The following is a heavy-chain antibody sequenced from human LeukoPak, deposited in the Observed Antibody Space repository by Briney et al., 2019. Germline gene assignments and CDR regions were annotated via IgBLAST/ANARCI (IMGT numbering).Heavy chain of an antibody. CDR3: AKDDAWGRYQD. V-gene: IGHV3-23*01. CDR1: GFTFSSYG. CDR2: VRGNGVTT. D-gene: IGHD3-16*01. Sequence: GGSLRLSCAASGFTFSSYGMNWVRQAPGKGLEWVSGVRGNGVTTYYADSVKGRFTISRDNSKNTLYLQMSSLGAEDTAVYFCAKDDAWGRYQDWGQGTLVTVSS. J-gene: IGHJ1*01.